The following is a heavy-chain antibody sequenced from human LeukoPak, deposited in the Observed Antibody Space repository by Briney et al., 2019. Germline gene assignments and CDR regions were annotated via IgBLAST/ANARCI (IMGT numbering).Heavy chain of an antibody. D-gene: IGHD3-22*01. V-gene: IGHV3-66*01. CDR1: GFTVSSNY. Sequence: GGSLRLSCAASGFTVSSNYMSWVRQAPGKGLEWVSVIYSGGSTYYADSVKGRFTISRDNAKNSLYLQMNSLRAEDTAVYYCARDLDYYDSSGYHLDYWGQGTLVTVSS. J-gene: IGHJ4*02. CDR2: IYSGGST. CDR3: ARDLDYYDSSGYHLDY.